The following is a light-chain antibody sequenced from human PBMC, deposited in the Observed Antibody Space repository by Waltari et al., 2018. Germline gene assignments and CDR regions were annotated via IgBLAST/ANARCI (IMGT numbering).Light chain of an antibody. V-gene: IGLV2-14*03. CDR2: DVS. CDR3: SSYTSSSTPLYV. Sequence: QSPLIKPASVSGSPGQSITISCTGTSSDVGGYNSVSRHQQHQGKAPTLMIYDVSNRPSGVSNRFSGSKSGNTASLTISGLQAEDEADYYCSSYTSSSTPLYVFGTGTKVTVL. J-gene: IGLJ1*01. CDR1: SSDVGGYNS.